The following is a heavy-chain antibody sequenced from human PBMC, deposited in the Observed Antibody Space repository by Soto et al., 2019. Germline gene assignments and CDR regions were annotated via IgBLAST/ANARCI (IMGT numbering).Heavy chain of an antibody. D-gene: IGHD6-19*01. Sequence: PSETLSLTSAVSGGSISSSNLWSWFRQPPGKGLEWIGEIYHSGSTNYNPSLKSRVTISVDKSKNQFSLKLSSVTAADTAVYYCARVAVAGTRVDYWGQGTLVTVSS. CDR3: ARVAVAGTRVDY. J-gene: IGHJ4*02. CDR2: IYHSGST. CDR1: GGSISSSNL. V-gene: IGHV4-4*02.